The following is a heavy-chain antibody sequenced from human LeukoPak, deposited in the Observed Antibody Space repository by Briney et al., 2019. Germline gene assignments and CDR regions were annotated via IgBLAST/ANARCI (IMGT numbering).Heavy chain of an antibody. CDR2: ISGSGYST. J-gene: IGHJ1*01. CDR3: AKDRSGSTAEYFQD. D-gene: IGHD3-10*01. CDR1: GFTFSSYA. V-gene: IGHV3-23*01. Sequence: GGSLRLSCAASGFTFSSYAMSWVRQAPGKGLEWVSVISGSGYSTYYADSVKGRFTISRDNSKNTLYLQMNSLRAEDTAVYYCAKDRSGSTAEYFQDWGQGTLVSVSS.